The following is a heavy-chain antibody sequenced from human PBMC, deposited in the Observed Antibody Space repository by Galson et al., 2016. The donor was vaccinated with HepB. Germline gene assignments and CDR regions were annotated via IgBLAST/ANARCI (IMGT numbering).Heavy chain of an antibody. J-gene: IGHJ4*02. CDR1: GFTFSSYA. V-gene: IGHV3-23*01. D-gene: IGHD3-9*01. Sequence: SLRLSCAASGFTFSSYAMRWVRQAPGKGLEWVSSSGSGGPTYYADSVKGRFTISRDNSKNTLFLQMQSLRADDTAVYYCAKSVLEYDILTGYYRRGVDYWGQGTLVTVSS. CDR3: AKSVLEYDILTGYYRRGVDY. CDR2: SGSGGPT.